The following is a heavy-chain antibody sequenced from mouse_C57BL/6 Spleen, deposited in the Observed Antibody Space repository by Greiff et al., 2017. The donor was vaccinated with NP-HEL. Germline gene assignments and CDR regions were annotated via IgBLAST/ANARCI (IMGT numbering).Heavy chain of an antibody. CDR3: ARGDGSSPLAY. V-gene: IGHV5-17*01. D-gene: IGHD1-1*01. CDR2: ISSGSSTI. Sequence: EVMLVESGGGLVKPGGSLKLSCAASGFTFSDYGMHWVRQAPEKGLEWVAYISSGSSTIYYADTVKGRFTISRDNAKNTLFLQMTSLRSEDTAMYYCARGDGSSPLAYWGQGTLVTVSA. J-gene: IGHJ3*01. CDR1: GFTFSDYG.